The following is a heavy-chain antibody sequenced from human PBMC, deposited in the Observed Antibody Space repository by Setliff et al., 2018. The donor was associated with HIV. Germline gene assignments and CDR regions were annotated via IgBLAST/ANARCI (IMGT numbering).Heavy chain of an antibody. V-gene: IGHV4-59*11. CDR2: IYYSGST. Sequence: SETLSLTCTVSGGSISSHYWSWIRPPPGKGLEWIGYIYYSGSTNYNPSLKSRVTISVYTSKNQFSLKLSSVTAADTAVYYCARDRGSSYYYYYYMDVWGKGTTVTSP. J-gene: IGHJ6*03. D-gene: IGHD6-6*01. CDR1: GGSISSHY. CDR3: ARDRGSSYYYYYYMDV.